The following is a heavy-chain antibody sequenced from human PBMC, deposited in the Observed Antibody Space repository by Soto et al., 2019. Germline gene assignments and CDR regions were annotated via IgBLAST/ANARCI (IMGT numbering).Heavy chain of an antibody. CDR1: GYSFTSDY. CDR2: INPSGGGT. V-gene: IGHV1-46*01. CDR3: AREAVDIDY. D-gene: IGHD2-15*01. Sequence: QVHLVQSGAEVKKPGASVKVSCKASGYSFTSDYMHWVRQAPGQGLEWMGIINPSGGGTSYAQKFQGRVTMTSDTSTTTVYMELSSLRSEGTAVYYCAREAVDIDYWGQGTLVTVSS. J-gene: IGHJ4*02.